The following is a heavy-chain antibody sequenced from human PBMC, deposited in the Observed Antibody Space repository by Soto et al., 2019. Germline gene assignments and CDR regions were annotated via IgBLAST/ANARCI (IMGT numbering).Heavy chain of an antibody. J-gene: IGHJ4*02. Sequence: GGSLRLSCVASGFTLSNYGMIWVRQAPGKGLEWVSYISSSSSTMYYADSVKGRFTVSRDNARNSLYLQMNSLRAEDTAVYYCAGPVYDFLTGYYKAIWYWGQGTLVTVSS. D-gene: IGHD3-9*01. CDR1: GFTLSNYG. V-gene: IGHV3-48*01. CDR2: ISSSSSTM. CDR3: AGPVYDFLTGYYKAIWY.